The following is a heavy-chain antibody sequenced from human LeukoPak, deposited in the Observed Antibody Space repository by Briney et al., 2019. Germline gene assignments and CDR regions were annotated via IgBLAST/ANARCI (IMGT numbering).Heavy chain of an antibody. Sequence: PGGSLRLSCAASGFTFSSYAMSWVRQAPGKGLEWVSAISGSGGSTYYADSVKGRFTISRDNSKNTLYLQMNSLRAEDTAVYYCAKNYYDSSGPWYFDYWGQGTLVTVSS. CDR3: AKNYYDSSGPWYFDY. CDR1: GFTFSSYA. V-gene: IGHV3-23*01. D-gene: IGHD3-22*01. CDR2: ISGSGGST. J-gene: IGHJ4*02.